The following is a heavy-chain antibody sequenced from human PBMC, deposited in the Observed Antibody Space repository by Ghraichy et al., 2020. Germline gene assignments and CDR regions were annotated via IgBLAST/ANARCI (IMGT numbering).Heavy chain of an antibody. D-gene: IGHD1-26*01. Sequence: SETLSLTCTVSGGSVSSGSYYWSWIRQPPGKGLEWIGYIYYSGSTNYNPSLKSRVTISVDTSKNQFSLKLSSVTAADTAVYYCAREGIVGAPTSYYGMDVWGQGTTVTVSS. V-gene: IGHV4-61*01. CDR1: GGSVSSGSYY. CDR3: AREGIVGAPTSYYGMDV. J-gene: IGHJ6*02. CDR2: IYYSGST.